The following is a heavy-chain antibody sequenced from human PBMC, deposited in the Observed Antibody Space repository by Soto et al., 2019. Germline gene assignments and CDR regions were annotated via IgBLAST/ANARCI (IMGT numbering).Heavy chain of an antibody. J-gene: IGHJ5*02. V-gene: IGHV1-69*02. CDR1: GGTFSTYT. Sequence: QVQLVQSGAEVKKPGSSVKVSCKASGGTFSTYTISWVRHAPGQGLEWMGRIIPILGIPNYAQKFQGRVTITADKSTSTAYMELSSLRSEDTAVYYCAIHQLGPLYNWFDPWGQGTLVTVSS. CDR2: IIPILGIP. CDR3: AIHQLGPLYNWFDP. D-gene: IGHD2-2*01.